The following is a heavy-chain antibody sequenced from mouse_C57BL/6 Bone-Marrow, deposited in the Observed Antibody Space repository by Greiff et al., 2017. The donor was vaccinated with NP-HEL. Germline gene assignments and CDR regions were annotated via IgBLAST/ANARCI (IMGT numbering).Heavy chain of an antibody. CDR1: GFTFSSYG. J-gene: IGHJ3*01. CDR3: ARLGLRVFAY. CDR2: ISSGGSYT. V-gene: IGHV5-6*02. D-gene: IGHD2-4*01. Sequence: EVKLVESGGDLVKPGGSLKLSCAASGFTFSSYGMSWVRQTPDKRLEWVATISSGGSYTYYPDSVKGRFTISRDNAKNTLYLQMSSLKSEDTAMYYCARLGLRVFAYWGKGTLVTVSA.